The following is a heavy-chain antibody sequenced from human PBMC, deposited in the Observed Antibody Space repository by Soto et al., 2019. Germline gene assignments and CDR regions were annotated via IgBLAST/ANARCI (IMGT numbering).Heavy chain of an antibody. J-gene: IGHJ4*02. CDR1: GFTFSSCW. Sequence: GGSLRLSCAASGFTFSSCWMSWVRQAPGKGLEWVANIKEDGSEKYYVDSVKGRFTISRDNAKNSLYLQMNSLRAEDTAVYYCATAEAGKGDFNYWGQGT. D-gene: IGHD6-19*01. V-gene: IGHV3-7*01. CDR3: ATAEAGKGDFNY. CDR2: IKEDGSEK.